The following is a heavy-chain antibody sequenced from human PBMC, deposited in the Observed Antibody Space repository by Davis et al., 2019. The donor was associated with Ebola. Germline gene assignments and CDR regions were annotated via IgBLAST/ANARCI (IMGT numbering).Heavy chain of an antibody. CDR3: ARDYYFDY. Sequence: GESLKIPCAASGFTFSSYDMHWVRQATGKGLEWVSAIGTAGDTYYSGSVKGRFTISRENAKNSLYLQMNSLRAGDTAVYYCARDYYFDYWGQGTLVTVSS. V-gene: IGHV3-13*01. CDR2: IGTAGDT. J-gene: IGHJ4*02. CDR1: GFTFSSYD.